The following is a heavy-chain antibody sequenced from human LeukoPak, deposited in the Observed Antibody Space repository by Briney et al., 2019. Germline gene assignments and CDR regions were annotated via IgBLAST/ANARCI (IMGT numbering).Heavy chain of an antibody. J-gene: IGHJ4*02. Sequence: PGGSLRLSCAASGFTVSSNYMSWVRQAPGKGLEWVSVIYSGGSTYYADSVKGRFTISRDNSKNTLYLQMNSLRAEDTAVYYCARDHDSSGYYSGYWGPGTLVTVSS. D-gene: IGHD3-22*01. V-gene: IGHV3-66*02. CDR3: ARDHDSSGYYSGY. CDR2: IYSGGST. CDR1: GFTVSSNY.